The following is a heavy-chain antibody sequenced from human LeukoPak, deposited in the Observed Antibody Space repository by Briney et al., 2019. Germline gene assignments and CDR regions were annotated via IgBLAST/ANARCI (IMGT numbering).Heavy chain of an antibody. J-gene: IGHJ4*02. Sequence: GESLKISCKGSGYSFTSYWIGWVRQMPGKGLEWMGIIYPGDSDTRYSPSFQGQVTISADKSISTAYLQWSSLKASDTAMYYRARHALKPYGSGSYDYWGQGTLVTVSS. CDR2: IYPGDSDT. D-gene: IGHD3-10*01. CDR1: GYSFTSYW. V-gene: IGHV5-51*01. CDR3: ARHALKPYGSGSYDY.